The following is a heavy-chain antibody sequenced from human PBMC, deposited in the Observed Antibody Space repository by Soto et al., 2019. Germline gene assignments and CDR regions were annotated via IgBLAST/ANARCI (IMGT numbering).Heavy chain of an antibody. CDR2: ISAYSGDT. CDR1: AYTFDNFG. Sequence: VQLVQSRTEVKNPGASVKVSCQAAAYTFDNFGIHWVRQAPGQGLEWIGWISAYSGDTNYAQRLQGRGTMTTDTSTNTAYMELSGLPSDDTAVYFCARDGFGSYLDYWGQGTLVTVSS. D-gene: IGHD3-10*01. J-gene: IGHJ4*02. CDR3: ARDGFGSYLDY. V-gene: IGHV1-18*01.